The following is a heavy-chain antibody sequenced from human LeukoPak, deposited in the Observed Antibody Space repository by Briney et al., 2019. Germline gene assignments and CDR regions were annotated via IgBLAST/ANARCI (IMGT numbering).Heavy chain of an antibody. CDR2: INPSGGST. D-gene: IGHD2-21*01. V-gene: IGHV1-46*01. CDR1: GYTFTNYY. CDR3: AREGEVIVTDNLFY. Sequence: ASVKVSCKASGYTFTNYYMHWVRQAPGQGLEWMGIINPSGGSTTYAQMFQGRVTMTRDTSTRTVYMELSSLRSEDTAAYYCAREGEVIVTDNLFYWGQGTLVTVSS. J-gene: IGHJ4*02.